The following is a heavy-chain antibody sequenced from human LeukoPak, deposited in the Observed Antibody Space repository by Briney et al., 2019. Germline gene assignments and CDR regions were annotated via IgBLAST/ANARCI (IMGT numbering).Heavy chain of an antibody. V-gene: IGHV4-59*12. CDR2: IYYSGST. Sequence: SETLSLTCTVSGGSISSDYWSWIRQPPGKGLEWIGYIYYSGSTNYNPSLKSRVTISVDTSKNQFSLKLSSVTAADTAVYYCASLLRFLEGGWFDPWGQGTLVTVSS. D-gene: IGHD3-3*01. CDR3: ASLLRFLEGGWFDP. CDR1: GGSISSDY. J-gene: IGHJ5*02.